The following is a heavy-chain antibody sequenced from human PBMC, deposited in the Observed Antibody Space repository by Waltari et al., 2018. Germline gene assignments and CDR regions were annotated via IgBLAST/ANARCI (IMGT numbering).Heavy chain of an antibody. D-gene: IGHD1-26*01. Sequence: EVQLVESGGGLVQPGGSLRLSCAASGFTFSSYAMSWVRQAPGKGLEWVSAISGSGDSTYYADSVKGRFTISRDNSKNTLYLQMNSLRAEDTAVYYCAILSGSFDAFDIWGQGTMVTVSS. J-gene: IGHJ3*02. CDR3: AILSGSFDAFDI. CDR2: ISGSGDST. V-gene: IGHV3-23*04. CDR1: GFTFSSYA.